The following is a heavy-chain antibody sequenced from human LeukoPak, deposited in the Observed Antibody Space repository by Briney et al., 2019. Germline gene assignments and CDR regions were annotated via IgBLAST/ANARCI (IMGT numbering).Heavy chain of an antibody. J-gene: IGHJ4*02. CDR1: GYTFTGYY. CDR3: ARGAVAGYSTTYFDY. Sequence: GASVKVSCKASGYTFTGYYMHWVRRAPGQGLEWMGWINPNSGDTKYAQNFQGRVTMTRDRSISTVYMELSSLRSDDTAVYYCARGAVAGYSTTYFDYWGQGTLVTVSS. D-gene: IGHD6-19*01. CDR2: INPNSGDT. V-gene: IGHV1-2*02.